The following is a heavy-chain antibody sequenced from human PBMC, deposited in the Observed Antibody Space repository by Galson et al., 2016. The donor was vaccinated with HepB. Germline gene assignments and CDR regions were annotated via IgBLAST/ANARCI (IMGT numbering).Heavy chain of an antibody. CDR1: GFIFGDYY. D-gene: IGHD4-17*01. CDR3: ARDREPETTMPIFDH. CDR2: IAGGSTTV. V-gene: IGHV3-11*01. J-gene: IGHJ4*02. Sequence: SLRLSCAASGFIFGDYYMSWIRQAPGKGLEWISYIAGGSTTVYHADSVKGRFTFSRDNAKRTLFLQMDSLRVDDTAMYFCARDREPETTMPIFDHWGQGVLVTVS.